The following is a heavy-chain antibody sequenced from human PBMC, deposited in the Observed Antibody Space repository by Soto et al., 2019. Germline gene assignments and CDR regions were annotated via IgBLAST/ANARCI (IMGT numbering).Heavy chain of an antibody. V-gene: IGHV4-61*01. CDR2: IYYSGST. D-gene: IGHD3-10*01. CDR1: GGSVSSGSYY. CDR3: AGNVARITMVRGVITPTNNWFDP. Sequence: KTSETLSLTCTVSGGSVSSGSYYWSWIRQPPGKGLEWIGYIYYSGSTNYNPSLKSRVTISVDTSKNQFSLKLSSVTAADTAVYYCAGNVARITMVRGVITPTNNWFDPWGQGTLVTVSS. J-gene: IGHJ5*02.